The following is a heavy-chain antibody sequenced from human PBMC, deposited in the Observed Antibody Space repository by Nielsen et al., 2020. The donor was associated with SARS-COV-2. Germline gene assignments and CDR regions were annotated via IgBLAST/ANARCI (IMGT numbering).Heavy chain of an antibody. Sequence: SETLSLTCTVSGGSISSYYWGWIRQPPGKGLEWIGSIYYSGSTYYNPSLKSRVTISVDTSKNQFSLKLSSVTAADTAVYYCARDSSGWSDPWGQGTLVTVSS. CDR2: IYYSGST. CDR1: GGSISSYY. D-gene: IGHD6-19*01. V-gene: IGHV4-39*07. CDR3: ARDSSGWSDP. J-gene: IGHJ5*02.